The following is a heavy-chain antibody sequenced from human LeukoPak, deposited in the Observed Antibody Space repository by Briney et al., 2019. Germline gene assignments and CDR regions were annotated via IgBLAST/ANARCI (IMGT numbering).Heavy chain of an antibody. J-gene: IGHJ3*02. CDR2: ISDRGIST. V-gene: IGHV3-23*01. CDR3: ARAVRLLEWLLYRGVAFDI. CDR1: GFTFSNYD. Sequence: GGSLRLSCTASGFTFSNYDMSWVRQGPGRGLEWVSIISDRGISTYYADSVKGRFTISRDNSKNTLYLQMNSLRAEDTAVYYCARAVRLLEWLLYRGVAFDIWGQGTMVTVSS. D-gene: IGHD3-3*01.